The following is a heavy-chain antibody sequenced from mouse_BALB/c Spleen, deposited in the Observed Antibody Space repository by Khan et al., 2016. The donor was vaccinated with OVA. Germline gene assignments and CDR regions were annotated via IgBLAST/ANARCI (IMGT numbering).Heavy chain of an antibody. CDR3: ARAYYRYDGYYAMDY. D-gene: IGHD2-14*01. V-gene: IGHV2-6-4*01. J-gene: IGHJ4*01. CDR2: IWGDGGT. Sequence: QVRLQQSGPGLVAPSQSLSITCNVSGFSLSRYNIHWVRQPPGKGLEWLGMIWGDGGTDYNSSLKSRLSISKDNSKSQVFLKMSSLQTDDTAMYYCARAYYRYDGYYAMDYWGQGTSVTVSS. CDR1: GFSLSRYN.